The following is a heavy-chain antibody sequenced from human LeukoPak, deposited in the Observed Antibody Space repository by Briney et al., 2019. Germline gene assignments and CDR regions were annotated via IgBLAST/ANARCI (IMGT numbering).Heavy chain of an antibody. CDR1: GGSISNLY. CDR3: ASLLHYDILTGYYTPRDY. J-gene: IGHJ4*02. Sequence: SETLSLTCTVSGGSISNLYWSWIRQPPGKGLEWIGYIYYNGDTNYNPSLKSRVTISVDTSKNQFSLKLSSVTAADTAVYYCASLLHYDILTGYYTPRDYWGQGTLVTVSS. V-gene: IGHV4-59*11. D-gene: IGHD3-9*01. CDR2: IYYNGDT.